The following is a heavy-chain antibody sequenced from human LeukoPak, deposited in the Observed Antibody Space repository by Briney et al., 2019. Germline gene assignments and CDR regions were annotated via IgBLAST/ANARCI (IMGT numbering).Heavy chain of an antibody. Sequence: SETLSLTCTVSGDSINSSSYYWGRIRQPPGKGLEWIGSIYYSGSTYYNPSLKSRVTISADTSKNQFSLKLSSVTAADTAVYYCASPRTTYFGSGSYLPNWGQGTLVTVSS. V-gene: IGHV4-39*01. CDR2: IYYSGST. CDR3: ASPRTTYFGSGSYLPN. J-gene: IGHJ4*02. CDR1: GDSINSSSYY. D-gene: IGHD3-10*01.